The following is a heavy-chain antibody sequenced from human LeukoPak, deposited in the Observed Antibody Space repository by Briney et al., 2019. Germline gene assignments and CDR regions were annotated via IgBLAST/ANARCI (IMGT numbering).Heavy chain of an antibody. CDR3: ARDRKWEAGYYYYYMDV. D-gene: IGHD1-26*01. J-gene: IGHJ6*03. V-gene: IGHV1-69*04. Sequence: ASVKVSCKASGYTFTDYYIHWVRQAPGQGLEWMGRIIPILGIANYAQKFQGRVTITADKSTSTAYMELSSLRSEDTAVYYCARDRKWEAGYYYYYMDVWGKGTTVTVSS. CDR2: IIPILGIA. CDR1: GYTFTDYY.